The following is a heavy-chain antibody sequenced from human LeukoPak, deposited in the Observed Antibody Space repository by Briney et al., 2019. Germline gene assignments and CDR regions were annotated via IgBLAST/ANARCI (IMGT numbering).Heavy chain of an antibody. CDR3: ARPRQQLVRVNYYYYMDV. Sequence: SETLSLTCTVSGGSISSGSYYWSWIRQPAGKGLEWIGRIYTSGSTNYNPSLKSRVTISVDTSKNQFSLKLSSVTAADTAVYYCARPRQQLVRVNYYYYMDVWGKGTTVTVSS. J-gene: IGHJ6*03. D-gene: IGHD6-13*01. CDR2: IYTSGST. V-gene: IGHV4-61*02. CDR1: GGSISSGSYY.